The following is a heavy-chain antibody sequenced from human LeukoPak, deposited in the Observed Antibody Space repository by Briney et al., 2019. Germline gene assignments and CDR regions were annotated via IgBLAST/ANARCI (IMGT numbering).Heavy chain of an antibody. Sequence: SETLSLTCAVYGGSFSGYYWSWIRQPPGKGLEWIGEINHSGSTNYNPSLKSRVTMSVDTSKNQFSLKLSSVTAADTAVYYCARDGIAAATDYYYYMDVWGKGTTVTISS. CDR2: INHSGST. CDR3: ARDGIAAATDYYYYMDV. CDR1: GGSFSGYY. D-gene: IGHD6-13*01. J-gene: IGHJ6*03. V-gene: IGHV4-34*01.